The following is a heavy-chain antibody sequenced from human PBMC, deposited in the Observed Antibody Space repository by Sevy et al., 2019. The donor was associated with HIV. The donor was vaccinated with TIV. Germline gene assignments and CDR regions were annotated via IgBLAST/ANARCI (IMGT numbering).Heavy chain of an antibody. Sequence: GGSLRLSCTASGFTFSRYWMSWVRQAPGRGLEWVANIKQDGSEKYYVDSVKGRFTISRDNAKNSLYPQMNSLRVEEMAVYYCARMGGYCSSSACYQYYFDYWGQGSLVTVSS. CDR2: IKQDGSEK. CDR1: GFTFSRYW. D-gene: IGHD2-2*01. V-gene: IGHV3-7*01. J-gene: IGHJ4*02. CDR3: ARMGGYCSSSACYQYYFDY.